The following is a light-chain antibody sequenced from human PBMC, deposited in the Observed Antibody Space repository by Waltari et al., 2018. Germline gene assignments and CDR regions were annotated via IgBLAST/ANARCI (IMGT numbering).Light chain of an antibody. J-gene: IGKJ1*01. CDR2: WAS. V-gene: IGKV4-1*01. Sequence: VLTQAPDSLGGSLCERATSKCKSSHSVLYNLNNKNYLAWYQQKPGQPPKLLIYWASIRESGVPDRFSGSGSGTDFTLTISRLQAEDVGVYYCQQYYSTPQTFGQGTKVEIK. CDR1: HSVLYNLNNKNY. CDR3: QQYYSTPQT.